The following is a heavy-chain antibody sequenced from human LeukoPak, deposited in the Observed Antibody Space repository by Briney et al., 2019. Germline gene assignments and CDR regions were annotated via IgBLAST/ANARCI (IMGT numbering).Heavy chain of an antibody. CDR1: EYTFTDYY. V-gene: IGHV1-2*02. Sequence: GASVKVSCKASEYTFTDYYMHWVRQAPGQGLEWMGWINPDSGGTNYAQRFQGRVTMTRDTSISTAYMELSRLRSDDTAFYYCARAGVWDYNDSSGYHNGAFDIWGQGTMVTVSS. J-gene: IGHJ3*02. D-gene: IGHD3-22*01. CDR2: INPDSGGT. CDR3: ARAGVWDYNDSSGYHNGAFDI.